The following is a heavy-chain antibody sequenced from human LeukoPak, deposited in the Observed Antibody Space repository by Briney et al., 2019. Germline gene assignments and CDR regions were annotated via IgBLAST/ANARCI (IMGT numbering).Heavy chain of an antibody. CDR1: GYTFTGEY. Sequence: ASVKVSCKASGYTFTGEYLHWVRQAPGQGLEWLGWINPNSGGTNYAQKFQGRGTMTRDTSINTAYMELSSLRSDDTAVYYCARDSRSSYSFDYWGQGTLVTVSS. V-gene: IGHV1-2*02. CDR2: INPNSGGT. D-gene: IGHD6-6*01. CDR3: ARDSRSSYSFDY. J-gene: IGHJ4*02.